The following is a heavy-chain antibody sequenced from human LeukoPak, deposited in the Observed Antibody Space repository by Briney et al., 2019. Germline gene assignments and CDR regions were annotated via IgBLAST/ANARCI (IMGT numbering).Heavy chain of an antibody. CDR3: ARADYDTSAYYYTFDY. CDR1: GGSINGYY. Sequence: PSETLSLTCTVSGGSINGYYWSWIRQPPEKGLEWIGYIYYRGSTNYNPSLKSRVTISVDTSKNQSSLKLSSVTAADTAVYYCARADYDTSAYYYTFDYWGQGTLVTVSS. J-gene: IGHJ4*02. D-gene: IGHD3-22*01. V-gene: IGHV4-59*01. CDR2: IYYRGST.